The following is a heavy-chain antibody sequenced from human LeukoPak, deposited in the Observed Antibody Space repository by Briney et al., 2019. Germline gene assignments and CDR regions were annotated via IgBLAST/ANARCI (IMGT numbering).Heavy chain of an antibody. D-gene: IGHD2-2*02. CDR3: ARDQGPAAISFDY. CDR2: IYHSGST. V-gene: IGHV4-38-2*02. Sequence: PSETLSLTCAVSGYSISSGYYWGWIRQPPGKGLEWIGSIYHSGSTYYNPSLKNRVTISVDTSKNQFSLKLSSVTAADTAVYYCARDQGPAAISFDYWGQGTLVTVSS. CDR1: GYSISSGYY. J-gene: IGHJ4*02.